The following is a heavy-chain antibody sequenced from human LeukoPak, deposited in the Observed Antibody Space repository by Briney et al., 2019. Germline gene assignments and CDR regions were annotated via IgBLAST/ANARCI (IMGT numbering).Heavy chain of an antibody. CDR1: GGSISSYY. CDR2: IYYSGST. CDR3: AGRPPEDDYMDV. J-gene: IGHJ6*03. V-gene: IGHV4-59*01. D-gene: IGHD2-15*01. Sequence: TSETLSLTCTVSGGSISSYYWSWIRQPPGKGLEWVGYIYYSGSTYYNPSLRSRVTISVDTSKNQFSLKLSSVTAADTAVYYCAGRPPEDDYMDVWGKGTTVTVSS.